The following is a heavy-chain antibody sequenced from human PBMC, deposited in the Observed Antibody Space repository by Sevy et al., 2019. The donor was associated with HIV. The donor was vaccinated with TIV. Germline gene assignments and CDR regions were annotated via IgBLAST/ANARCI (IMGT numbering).Heavy chain of an antibody. CDR2: IYHSGST. CDR1: GGSISSSNW. CDR3: ARDNGHNELGIEDNWFDP. Sequence: SETLSLTCAVSGGSISSSNWWSWVRQPPGKGLEWIGEIYHSGSTNYNPSLKSRVTISVDKSKNQFSLKLSSVTAADTAVYYCARDNGHNELGIEDNWFDPWGQGTLVTVSS. V-gene: IGHV4-4*02. J-gene: IGHJ5*02. D-gene: IGHD7-27*01.